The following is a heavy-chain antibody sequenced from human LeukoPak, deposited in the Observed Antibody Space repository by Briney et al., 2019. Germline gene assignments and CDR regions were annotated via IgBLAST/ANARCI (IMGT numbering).Heavy chain of an antibody. CDR3: AREAFYKSGWYSLFGH. CDR1: GFTFSSYA. J-gene: IGHJ4*02. D-gene: IGHD6-19*01. CDR2: ISYDGSNK. Sequence: PGGSLRLSCAASGFTFSSYAMHWVRQAPGKGLEWVAVISYDGSNKYYADSVKGRFTISRDNSKNTLYLQMNSLRAEDTAVYYCAREAFYKSGWYSLFGHWGQGTLVTVSS. V-gene: IGHV3-30-3*01.